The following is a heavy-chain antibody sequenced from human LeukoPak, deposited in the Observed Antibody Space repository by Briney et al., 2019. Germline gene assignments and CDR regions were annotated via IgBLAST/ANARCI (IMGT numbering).Heavy chain of an antibody. CDR1: GYTFTSYG. J-gene: IGHJ4*02. Sequence: ASVKVSCKASGYTFTSYGISWVRQAPGQGLEWMGWISAYNGNTNYAQKLQGRVTMTTDTSTSTAYMELRSLRSDDAAVYYCARDQVDIVVVPAARWFDYWGQGTLVTASS. CDR2: ISAYNGNT. CDR3: ARDQVDIVVVPAARWFDY. D-gene: IGHD2-2*03. V-gene: IGHV1-18*01.